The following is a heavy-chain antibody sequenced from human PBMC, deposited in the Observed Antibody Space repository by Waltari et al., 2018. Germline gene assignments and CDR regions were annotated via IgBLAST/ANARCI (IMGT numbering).Heavy chain of an antibody. CDR2: IYYSRST. CDR1: GGSISSSSYY. CDR3: ARYLVVVPAAYFDY. D-gene: IGHD2-2*01. J-gene: IGHJ4*02. Sequence: QLQLQESGPGLVKPSETLSLTCTVSGGSISSSSYYWGWIRQPPGKGLEWIGSIYYSRSTYYNPSLKSRVTISVDTSKTQFSLRLSSVTAADTAVYYCARYLVVVPAAYFDYWGQGTLVTVSS. V-gene: IGHV4-39*07.